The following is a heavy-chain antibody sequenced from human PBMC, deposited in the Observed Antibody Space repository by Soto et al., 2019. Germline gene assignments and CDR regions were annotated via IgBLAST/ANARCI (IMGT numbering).Heavy chain of an antibody. V-gene: IGHV3-21*01. D-gene: IGHD3-10*01. Sequence: GGSLRLSCAASGFTFSNYSMNWVRQAPGKGLEWVSCISSRSNYIYYADSVKGRFTISRDNAKNSLFLQMNSLRAEDTAVYYCARAPYYGSGSYTDRLYYFDYWGQGT. CDR2: ISSRSNYI. CDR1: GFTFSNYS. CDR3: ARAPYYGSGSYTDRLYYFDY. J-gene: IGHJ4*02.